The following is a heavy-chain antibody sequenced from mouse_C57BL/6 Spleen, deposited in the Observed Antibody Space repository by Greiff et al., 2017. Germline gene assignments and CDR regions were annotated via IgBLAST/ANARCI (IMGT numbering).Heavy chain of an antibody. V-gene: IGHV1-15*01. CDR1: GYTFTDYE. CDR3: TRKDYYGSPLLDY. J-gene: IGHJ2*01. CDR2: IDPETGGT. Sequence: QVQLQQSGAELVRPGASVTLSCKASGYTFTDYEMHWVKQTPVHGLEWIGAIDPETGGTAYNQKFKGKAILTADKSSSTAYMELRSLTSEDSAVYYCTRKDYYGSPLLDYWGQGTTLTVSS. D-gene: IGHD1-1*01.